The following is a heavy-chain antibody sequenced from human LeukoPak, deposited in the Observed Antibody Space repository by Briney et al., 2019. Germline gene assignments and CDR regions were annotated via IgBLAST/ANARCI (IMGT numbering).Heavy chain of an antibody. CDR2: INYDGNNK. CDR1: GFSFSSYG. J-gene: IGHJ4*02. Sequence: GGSLRLSCAASGFSFSSYGIHWVRQAPGKGLEWVAFINYDGNNKYFADSVKGRFTMSRDNSKNTVYLEMNSLRDGDTAVYYCARDRNSRSYYILYWGQGTLVTVSS. CDR3: ARDRNSRSYYILY. D-gene: IGHD3-10*01. V-gene: IGHV3-30*02.